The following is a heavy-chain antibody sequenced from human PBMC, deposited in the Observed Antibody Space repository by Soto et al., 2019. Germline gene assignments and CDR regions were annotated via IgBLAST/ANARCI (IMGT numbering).Heavy chain of an antibody. Sequence: QVQLVQSGAEVKKPGASVKVSCKASGYTFTSYGISWVRQAPGQGLEWMGWISAYNGNTNYAQKLQGRVTMTTDTSTRKAYMELRSLRSDDTAVYYCARESGEVWLRGFFPDIWGQVTMVTVSS. CDR1: GYTFTSYG. D-gene: IGHD5-12*01. CDR2: ISAYNGNT. V-gene: IGHV1-18*01. J-gene: IGHJ3*02. CDR3: ARESGEVWLRGFFPDI.